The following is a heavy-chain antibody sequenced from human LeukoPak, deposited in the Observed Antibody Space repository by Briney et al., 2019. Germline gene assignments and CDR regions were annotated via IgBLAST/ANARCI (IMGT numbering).Heavy chain of an antibody. J-gene: IGHJ4*02. V-gene: IGHV3-33*01. CDR2: IWYDGSNK. D-gene: IGHD3-22*01. CDR1: GFTFSSYG. CDR3: ASQEGYYYDSSGGYFDY. Sequence: PGGFLRLSCAASGFTFSSYGMHWVRQAPGKGLEWVAVIWYDGSNKYYADSVKGRFTISRDNSKNTLYLQMNSLRAEDTAVYYCASQEGYYYDSSGGYFDYWGQGTLVTVSS.